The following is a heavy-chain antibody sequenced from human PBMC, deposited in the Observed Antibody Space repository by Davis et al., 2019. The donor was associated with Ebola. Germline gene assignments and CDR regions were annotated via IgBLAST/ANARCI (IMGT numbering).Heavy chain of an antibody. V-gene: IGHV1-69*04. D-gene: IGHD1-7*01. J-gene: IGHJ4*02. CDR2: VIPILGTA. Sequence: SVKVSCKASGGTFSSYAISWVRQAPGQGLEWMGRVIPILGTADYAQRFQGRVTITADTSTHTAYMELSSLTSEDTAVYYCATDNWNYSGLFDYWGQGTLVTVSS. CDR1: GGTFSSYA. CDR3: ATDNWNYSGLFDY.